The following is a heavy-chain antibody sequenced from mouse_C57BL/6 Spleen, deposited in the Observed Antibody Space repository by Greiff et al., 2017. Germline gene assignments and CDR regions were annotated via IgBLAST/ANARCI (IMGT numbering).Heavy chain of an antibody. CDR3: ARGEGTTVGWYFDV. J-gene: IGHJ1*03. D-gene: IGHD1-1*01. V-gene: IGHV1-72*01. CDR1: GYTFTSYW. CDR2: IDPNSGGT. Sequence: QVHVKQPGAELVKPGASVKLSCKASGYTFTSYWMHWVKQRPGRGLEWIGRIDPNSGGTKYNEKFKSKATLTVDKPSSTAYMQLSSLTSEDSAVYYCARGEGTTVGWYFDVWGTGTTVTVSS.